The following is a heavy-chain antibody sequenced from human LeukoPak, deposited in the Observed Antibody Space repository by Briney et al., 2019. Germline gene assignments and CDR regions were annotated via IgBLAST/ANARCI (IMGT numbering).Heavy chain of an antibody. V-gene: IGHV5-10-1*01. J-gene: IGHJ4*02. CDR1: GYSFTVYW. D-gene: IGHD4-17*01. CDR3: ARHFYGDYAFDS. Sequence: HGESLEISCKGSGYSFTVYWITWVRQMPGKGLEWMGTIDPSDSYTNYSPSFQGHVTISADKSINSAYLQWSSLKTSDSAIYYCARHFYGDYAFDSWGQGTLVTVSS. CDR2: IDPSDSYT.